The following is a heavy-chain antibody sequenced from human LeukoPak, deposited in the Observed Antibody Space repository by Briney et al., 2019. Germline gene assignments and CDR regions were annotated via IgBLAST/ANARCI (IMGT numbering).Heavy chain of an antibody. D-gene: IGHD3-22*01. Sequence: GASVKVSCKASGGTFSSYAISWVRQAPGQGLEWMGRIIPILGIANYAQKLQGRVTMTTDTSTSTAYMELRSLRSDDTAVYYCAREAYYYDSSGYYYFDYWGQGTLVTVSS. V-gene: IGHV1-69*04. J-gene: IGHJ4*02. CDR1: GGTFSSYA. CDR2: IIPILGIA. CDR3: AREAYYYDSSGYYYFDY.